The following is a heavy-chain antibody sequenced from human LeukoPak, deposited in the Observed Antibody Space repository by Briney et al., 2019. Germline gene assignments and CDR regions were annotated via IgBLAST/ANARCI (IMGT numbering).Heavy chain of an antibody. J-gene: IGHJ3*02. CDR2: VDPDDSDT. Sequence: GESLKISCKASGYIFTNYWIGWVRQMPGKGLEWMGIVDPDDSDTRYSASFEGQVTISADKSINTAYLQWSSLKASDTAMYYCARHRDGYIDGAFDIWGQGTMVTVSS. D-gene: IGHD5-24*01. CDR1: GYIFTNYW. V-gene: IGHV5-51*01. CDR3: ARHRDGYIDGAFDI.